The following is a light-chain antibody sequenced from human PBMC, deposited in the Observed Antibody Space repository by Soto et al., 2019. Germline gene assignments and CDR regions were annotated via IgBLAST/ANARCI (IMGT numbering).Light chain of an antibody. CDR2: GAS. Sequence: EIVMTQSPATLSVSPGERATLSCRASQSVHSNLAWYQQKPGQAPRLLIYGASTRATGIPARFSGSGSGTEFTLTISSLQSEDFAVYYCQQYNDWPLTIGGGTKVDI. CDR1: QSVHSN. CDR3: QQYNDWPLT. J-gene: IGKJ4*01. V-gene: IGKV3-15*01.